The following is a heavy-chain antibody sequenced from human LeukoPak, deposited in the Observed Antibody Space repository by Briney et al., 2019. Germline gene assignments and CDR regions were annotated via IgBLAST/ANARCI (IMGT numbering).Heavy chain of an antibody. CDR1: GGSISSYY. V-gene: IGHV4-4*07. CDR2: IYSSGST. CDR3: ARVLPGSFAFDI. Sequence: SSETLSLTCTVSGGSISSYYWSWIRQPAGKGLEWIGRIYSSGSTNYNPSLKSRVTMSIDTSKNQFSLKLSSVTAADTAVYYCARVLPGSFAFDIWGQGTMVTVSS. J-gene: IGHJ3*02. D-gene: IGHD3-16*02.